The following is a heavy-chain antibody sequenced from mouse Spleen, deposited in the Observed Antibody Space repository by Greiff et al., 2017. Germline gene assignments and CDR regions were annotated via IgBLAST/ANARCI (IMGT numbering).Heavy chain of an antibody. CDR2: INPNYGTT. CDR1: GYSFTDYN. D-gene: IGHD2-4*01. CDR3: ARSSDYDGAWFAY. V-gene: IGHV1-39*01. J-gene: IGHJ3*01. Sequence: VHVKQSGPELVKPGASVKISCKASGYSFTDYNMNWVKQSNGKSLEWIGVINPNYGTTSYNQKFKGKATLTVDQSSSTAYMQLNSLTSEDSAVYYCARSSDYDGAWFAYWGQGTLVTVSA.